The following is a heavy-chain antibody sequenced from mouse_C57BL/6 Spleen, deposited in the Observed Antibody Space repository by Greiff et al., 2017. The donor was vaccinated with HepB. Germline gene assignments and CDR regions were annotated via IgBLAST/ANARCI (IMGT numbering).Heavy chain of an antibody. J-gene: IGHJ1*03. CDR2: ISSGGDYI. CDR3: TRDLYDGYYLSYWYFDV. CDR1: GFTFSSYA. D-gene: IGHD2-3*01. Sequence: EVKLVESGEGLVKPGGSLKLSCAASGFTFSSYAMSWVRQTPEKRLEWVAYISSGGDYIYYADTVKGRFTISRDNARNTLYLQMSSLKSEDTAMYYCTRDLYDGYYLSYWYFDVWGTGTTVTVSS. V-gene: IGHV5-9-1*02.